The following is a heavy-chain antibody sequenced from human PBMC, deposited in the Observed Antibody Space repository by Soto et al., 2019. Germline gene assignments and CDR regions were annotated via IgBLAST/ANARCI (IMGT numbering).Heavy chain of an antibody. D-gene: IGHD1-26*01. CDR3: AARVGATPPKT. CDR1: GGSVSSDSYH. J-gene: IGHJ5*02. CDR2: IYYSGST. Sequence: QVQLQESGPGLVKPSETLSLRCTVSGGSVSSDSYHWCWIRQPPGKGLEWIGNIYYSGSTNYNPSLKSRVTISVATSQNQFSLKLSSVTAADTAVYYCAARVGATPPKTWGQGTLVIVSS. V-gene: IGHV4-61*01.